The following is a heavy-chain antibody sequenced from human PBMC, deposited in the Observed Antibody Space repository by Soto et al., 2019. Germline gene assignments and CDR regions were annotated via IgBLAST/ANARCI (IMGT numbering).Heavy chain of an antibody. CDR2: IYYSGST. CDR3: ARRGSSWPRRAWFDP. D-gene: IGHD6-13*01. CDR1: GGSISSSSYY. Sequence: QLQLQESGPGLVKPSETLSLTCTVSGGSISSSSYYRGWIRQPPGKGLEWIGSIYYSGSTYYNPSLKSRVTISVDTSKNQFSLKLSSVTAADTAVYYCARRGSSWPRRAWFDPWGQGTLVTVSS. J-gene: IGHJ5*02. V-gene: IGHV4-39*01.